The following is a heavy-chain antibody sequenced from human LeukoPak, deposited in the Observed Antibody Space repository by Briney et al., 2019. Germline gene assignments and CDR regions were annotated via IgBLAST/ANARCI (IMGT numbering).Heavy chain of an antibody. Sequence: GGSLRLSCAASGFTFSDYYMSWIRQAPGKGLEWVSYISSSGSTIYYADSVKGRFTISRDNAKNTLYLQMNSLRAEDTAVYYCARGTRNYYDSSGRFDYWGQGTLVTVSS. CDR2: ISSSGSTI. J-gene: IGHJ4*02. CDR3: ARGTRNYYDSSGRFDY. V-gene: IGHV3-11*04. CDR1: GFTFSDYY. D-gene: IGHD3-22*01.